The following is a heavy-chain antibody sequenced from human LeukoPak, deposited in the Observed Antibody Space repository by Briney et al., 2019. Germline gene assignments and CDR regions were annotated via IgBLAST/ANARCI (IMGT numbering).Heavy chain of an antibody. J-gene: IGHJ4*02. CDR3: ARVEMATALDY. CDR1: GFTFSSYG. D-gene: IGHD5-24*01. Sequence: GGSLRLSCAASGFTFSSYGMHWVRQAPGKGLEWVAVIWYDGSNKYYADSVKGRFTISRDNSKNTLYLQMNSLRAEDTAVYYCARVEMATALDYWGQGTLVTVSS. CDR2: IWYDGSNK. V-gene: IGHV3-33*01.